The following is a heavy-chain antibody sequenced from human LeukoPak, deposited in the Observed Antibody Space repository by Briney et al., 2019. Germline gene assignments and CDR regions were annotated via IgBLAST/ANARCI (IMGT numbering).Heavy chain of an antibody. CDR2: VYYSGST. D-gene: IGHD2-21*02. CDR1: GDFITAYY. J-gene: IGHJ4*02. V-gene: IGHV4-59*01. CDR3: ASNTATVFDN. Sequence: SETLSLTCTVSGDFITAYYWSWIRQTPGKGLEWIGYVYYSGSTEYNPSLRSRVTMSLEMSKHQFSLNLTSVTAADTAVYYCASNTATVFDNWGQGALVTVSS.